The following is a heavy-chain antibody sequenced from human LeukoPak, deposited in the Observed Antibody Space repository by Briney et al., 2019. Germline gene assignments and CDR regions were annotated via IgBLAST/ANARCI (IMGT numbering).Heavy chain of an antibody. CDR2: IYYSGST. CDR3: ARLNKRPRVYYFDY. D-gene: IGHD6-25*01. V-gene: IGHV4-59*08. J-gene: IGHJ4*02. CDR1: GGSISSYY. Sequence: SETLSLTCTVSGGSISSYYWSWIRQPPGKGLEWIWYIYYSGSTNYNPSLKSRVTISVDTSKNQFSLKLSSVTAADTAVYYCARLNKRPRVYYFDYWGQGTLVTVSS.